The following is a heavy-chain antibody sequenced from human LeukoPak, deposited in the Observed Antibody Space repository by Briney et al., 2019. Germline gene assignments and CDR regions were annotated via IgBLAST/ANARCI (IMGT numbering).Heavy chain of an antibody. J-gene: IGHJ4*02. Sequence: PSETLSLTCAVYGGSFSGYYWSWIRQPPGKGLEWIGEINHSGSTNYNPSLKSRVTISVDTSKNQFSLKLSSVTAADTAVYYCARGGDIAAAGTSDTPFDYWGQGTLVTVSS. CDR1: GGSFSGYY. D-gene: IGHD6-13*01. CDR3: ARGGDIAAAGTSDTPFDY. CDR2: INHSGST. V-gene: IGHV4-34*01.